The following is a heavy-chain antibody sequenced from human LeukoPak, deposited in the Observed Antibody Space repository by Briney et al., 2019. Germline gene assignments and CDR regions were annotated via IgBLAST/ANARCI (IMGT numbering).Heavy chain of an antibody. D-gene: IGHD6-13*01. CDR2: IIPILGIA. Sequence: SVKVSCKASGGTFSSYAISWVRQAPGQGLEWMGRIIPILGIANYAQKFQGRVTITADKSTSTAYMELSSLRSEGTAVYYCASDSSSWYPNWFDPWGQGTLVTVSS. CDR1: GGTFSSYA. J-gene: IGHJ5*02. CDR3: ASDSSSWYPNWFDP. V-gene: IGHV1-69*04.